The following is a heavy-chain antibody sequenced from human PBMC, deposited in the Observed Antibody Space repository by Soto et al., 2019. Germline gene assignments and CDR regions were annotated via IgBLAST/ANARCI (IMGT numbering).Heavy chain of an antibody. CDR2: FSGSGGST. CDR3: AKDGYSYGSPFDY. V-gene: IGHV3-23*01. CDR1: GCTFSSYA. D-gene: IGHD5-18*01. Sequence: GGPLRLSCAASGCTFSSYAMSWVRQAPGKGLEWVSAFSGSGGSTYYADSVKGRFTISRDNSKNTLYLQMNSLRAEDTAVYYCAKDGYSYGSPFDYWGQGTLVTVSS. J-gene: IGHJ4*02.